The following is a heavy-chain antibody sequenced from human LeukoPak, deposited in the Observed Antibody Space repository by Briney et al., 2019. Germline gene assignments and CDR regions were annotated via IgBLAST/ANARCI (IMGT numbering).Heavy chain of an antibody. V-gene: IGHV1-69*04. CDR1: GGTFSKYA. D-gene: IGHD5-24*01. J-gene: IGHJ6*02. CDR3: ARSVVQDGYNPYYYGLDV. CDR2: ILPVAGLA. Sequence: SVKVSCKASGGTFSKYAFTWVRQAPGQGLEWMGRILPVAGLANYAQKFRGRLTITTDKSTSTAYMELSGLRSEDTAVYYCARSVVQDGYNPYYYGLDVWGQGTTVTVSS.